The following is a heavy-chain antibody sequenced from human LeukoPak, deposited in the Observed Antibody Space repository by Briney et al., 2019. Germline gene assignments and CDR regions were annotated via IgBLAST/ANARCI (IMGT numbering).Heavy chain of an antibody. Sequence: GESLTLSCKGSGYSFTTYWIGWVRPMPGKGLEWMGIIYPGDSDTRYSPSFQGQVTTSADKSISTAYLQWSSLKASDTAIYYCARRAVSAEYFQQWGQGTLVTVSS. J-gene: IGHJ1*01. CDR1: GYSFTTYW. V-gene: IGHV5-51*03. CDR2: IYPGDSDT. CDR3: ARRAVSAEYFQQ.